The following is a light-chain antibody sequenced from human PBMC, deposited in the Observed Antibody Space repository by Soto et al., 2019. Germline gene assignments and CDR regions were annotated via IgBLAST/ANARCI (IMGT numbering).Light chain of an antibody. J-gene: IGKJ2*01. V-gene: IGKV2-30*02. CDR1: QSLVHSDGNSY. Sequence: DVLMTQSPLSLPVTLGQPASVSCRSSQSLVHSDGNSYLSCFQQRPGQSPRRLIYKVSNRDSGVPDRFSGSGSDPDFTLKISRVEAEDVGVYYCMQGTQWTYTFGQGTPLEIK. CDR2: KVS. CDR3: MQGTQWTYT.